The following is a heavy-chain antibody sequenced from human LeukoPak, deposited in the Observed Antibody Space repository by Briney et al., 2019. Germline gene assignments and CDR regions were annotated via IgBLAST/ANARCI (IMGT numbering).Heavy chain of an antibody. D-gene: IGHD3-10*01. CDR2: INHSGST. CDR3: ARGRLAYGSGRSFDY. Sequence: PSETLSLTCTVSGGSISSSSYYWSWIRQPPGKGLEWIGEINHSGSTNYNPSLKSRVTISVDTSKNQFSLKLSSVTAADTAVYYCARGRLAYGSGRSFDYWGQGTLVTVSS. V-gene: IGHV4-39*07. J-gene: IGHJ4*02. CDR1: GGSISSSSYY.